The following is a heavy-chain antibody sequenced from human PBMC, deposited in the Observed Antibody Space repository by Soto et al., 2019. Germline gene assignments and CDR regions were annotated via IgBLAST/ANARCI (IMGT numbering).Heavy chain of an antibody. CDR3: ARYKSNYYYGMDV. V-gene: IGHV4-30-2*02. CDR1: GDTISTGGYT. Sequence: SETLSRTCDGSGDTISTGGYTWTWNRQPPGKALEWIGHTYHSGNPYYNPSLKSRVIISVDRSKNQFSLKLSSVTAADTAVYYCARYKSNYYYGMDVWGQGTTVTVSS. CDR2: TYHSGNP. D-gene: IGHD5-12*01. J-gene: IGHJ6*02.